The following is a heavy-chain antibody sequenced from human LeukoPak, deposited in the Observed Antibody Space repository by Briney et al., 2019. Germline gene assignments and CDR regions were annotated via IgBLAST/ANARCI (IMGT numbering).Heavy chain of an antibody. CDR1: GFTFTTYS. D-gene: IGHD6-19*01. CDR2: ISASGGS. V-gene: IGHV3-23*01. CDR3: AKNPNRSGWYQDY. Sequence: GGSLRLSCVASGFTFTTYSMTWVRQTPEKGLEWVAAISASGGSYYADSVKGRFTISRDNSKNTLYLQLNNLGADDTAVYFCAKNPNRSGWYQDYRGQGALVIVSS. J-gene: IGHJ4*02.